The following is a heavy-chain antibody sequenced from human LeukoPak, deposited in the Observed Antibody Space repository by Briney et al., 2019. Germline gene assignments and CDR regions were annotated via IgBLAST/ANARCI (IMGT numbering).Heavy chain of an antibody. CDR2: INHSGST. V-gene: IGHV4-34*01. Sequence: SETLSLTCAVYTGSFSNYYWSWIHQPPGKGPEWIVEINHSGSTNYNPSLKGRVTISVDTSKNHFSLKLSSVTAADTAVYYCAIFLQTGYFILDYWGQGTLVTVSS. CDR1: TGSFSNYY. J-gene: IGHJ4*02. D-gene: IGHD3-9*01. CDR3: AIFLQTGYFILDY.